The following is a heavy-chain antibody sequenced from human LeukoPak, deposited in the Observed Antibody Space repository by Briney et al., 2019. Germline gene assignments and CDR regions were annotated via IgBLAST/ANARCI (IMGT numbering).Heavy chain of an antibody. Sequence: GESLRISCKSSGYSFATYWISWVRQTPGKGLEWMGRIDPSDSYINYSPSFQGHVSISVDKSISTAYLQWSSLEASDTAMYYCARHRSVMINFDYWGQGTLVTVSS. J-gene: IGHJ4*02. CDR3: ARHRSVMINFDY. CDR2: IDPSDSYI. V-gene: IGHV5-10-1*01. D-gene: IGHD2-21*01. CDR1: GYSFATYW.